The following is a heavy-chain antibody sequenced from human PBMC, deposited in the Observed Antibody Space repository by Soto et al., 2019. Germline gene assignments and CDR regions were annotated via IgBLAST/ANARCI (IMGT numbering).Heavy chain of an antibody. CDR2: VNPIVSMS. D-gene: IGHD3-10*01. Sequence: QVQLVQSGAEVKKPGSSVKVSCKASGDTFSFYNINWVRQASGLGLEWMGRVNPIVSMSNYAQKFQGRVTITADNSTNTAYMQLSSLRSEDTAIYYCAASYGSGYRAFDYWGQGALVTVSS. CDR1: GDTFSFYN. J-gene: IGHJ4*02. V-gene: IGHV1-69*02. CDR3: AASYGSGYRAFDY.